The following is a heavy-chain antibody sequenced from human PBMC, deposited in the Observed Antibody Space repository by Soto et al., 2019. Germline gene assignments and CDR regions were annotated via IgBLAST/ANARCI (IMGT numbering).Heavy chain of an antibody. CDR1: GGTFSSYT. CDR3: ASPEVYYGSGSYFDY. Sequence: QVQLVQSGAEVKKPGSSVKVSCKASGGTFSSYTISWVRQAPGQGLEWMGRIIPILGIANYAQKFQGRVTITADKSTSTAYMELSSLRSEDTAVHYCASPEVYYGSGSYFDYWGQGTLVTVSS. CDR2: IIPILGIA. V-gene: IGHV1-69*02. J-gene: IGHJ4*02. D-gene: IGHD3-10*01.